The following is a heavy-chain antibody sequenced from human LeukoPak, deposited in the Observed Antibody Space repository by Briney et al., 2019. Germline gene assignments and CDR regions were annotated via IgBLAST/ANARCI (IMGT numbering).Heavy chain of an antibody. J-gene: IGHJ4*02. D-gene: IGHD1-26*01. Sequence: PSETLSLICAVSGVPFSNYYWSWVRQSPRQGLEWIGEINHSGYTNYNPSLKSRVTMSIDTSKNQFSLILTSVTAADAGVYYCTRAVGGHPDWGQGTLVTVSS. CDR3: TRAVGGHPD. V-gene: IGHV4-34*01. CDR1: GVPFSNYY. CDR2: INHSGYT.